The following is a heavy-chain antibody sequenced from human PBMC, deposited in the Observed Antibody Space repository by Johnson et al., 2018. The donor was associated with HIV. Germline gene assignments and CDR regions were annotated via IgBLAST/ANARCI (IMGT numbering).Heavy chain of an antibody. CDR2: ISYDGSNK. CDR3: ARVGYSSSWYLGAFDI. CDR1: GFTFSSYG. V-gene: IGHV3-30*19. Sequence: QVQLVESGGGVVQPGGSLRLSCAASGFTFSSYGMHWVRQAPGKGLEWVAVISYDGSNKYYADSVKGRFTISRDNSKNTLYLQMNSLRAEDTAVYYCARVGYSSSWYLGAFDIWGQGTMVTVSS. D-gene: IGHD6-13*01. J-gene: IGHJ3*02.